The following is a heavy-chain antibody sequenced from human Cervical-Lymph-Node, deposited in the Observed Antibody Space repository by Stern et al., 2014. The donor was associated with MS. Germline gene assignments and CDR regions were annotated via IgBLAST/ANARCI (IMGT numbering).Heavy chain of an antibody. CDR1: GFSLSTSGVG. CDR3: AHRLEDGYSFPSAFDI. Sequence: QVTLKESGPTLVKPTQTLTLTCTFSGFSLSTSGVGVGWIRQPPGKALEWLGLIYWDDDKRYSPSLKSRLTITKDTSKNQVVLTMTNMDPVDTATYYCAHRLEDGYSFPSAFDIWGQGTMVTAPS. CDR2: IYWDDDK. D-gene: IGHD5-24*01. J-gene: IGHJ3*02. V-gene: IGHV2-5*02.